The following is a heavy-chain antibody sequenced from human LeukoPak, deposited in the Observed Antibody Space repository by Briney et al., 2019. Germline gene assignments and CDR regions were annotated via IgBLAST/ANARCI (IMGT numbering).Heavy chain of an antibody. J-gene: IGHJ4*02. V-gene: IGHV4-59*01. CDR2: VYYTGST. Sequence: SETLSLTCTVSGGSISSYYWNWIRQPPGKGLEWIGHVYYTGSTKYNPSLKSRVTISVDTSKNQFSLKLNSVTAADTAVFYCAIRLQSLYYFESWGQGTLVTVSS. CDR3: AIRLQSLYYFES. CDR1: GGSISSYY. D-gene: IGHD4-11*01.